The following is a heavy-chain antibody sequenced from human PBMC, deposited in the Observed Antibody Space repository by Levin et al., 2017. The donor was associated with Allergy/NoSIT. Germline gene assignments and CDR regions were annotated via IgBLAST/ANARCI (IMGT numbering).Heavy chain of an antibody. CDR1: GITFSNAW. CDR2: IKSKADGGTT. CDR3: TTDCSSWYYFDY. Sequence: AGGSLRLSCAASGITFSNAWLSWARQAPGKGLEWVGRIKSKADGGTTEYAAPVKGSITIPSADSKNTLYLHMNSLNTEDVDVDFCTTDCSSWYYFDYWGQGTLVTVSS. V-gene: IGHV3-15*01. J-gene: IGHJ4*02. D-gene: IGHD6-13*01.